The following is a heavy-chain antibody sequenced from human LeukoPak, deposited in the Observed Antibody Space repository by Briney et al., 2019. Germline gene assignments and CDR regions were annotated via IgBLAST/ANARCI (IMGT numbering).Heavy chain of an antibody. V-gene: IGHV4-30-4*08. D-gene: IGHD4-11*01. CDR2: IYYSGST. Sequence: SETLSLTCTVSGGSISSGDYYWSWIRQPPGKGLEWIGYIYYSGSTYYNPSLKSRVTISVDMSKNQFSLKLSSVTAADTAVYYCARGGLPDNWFDPWGQGTLVTVSS. CDR3: ARGGLPDNWFDP. CDR1: GGSISSGDYY. J-gene: IGHJ5*02.